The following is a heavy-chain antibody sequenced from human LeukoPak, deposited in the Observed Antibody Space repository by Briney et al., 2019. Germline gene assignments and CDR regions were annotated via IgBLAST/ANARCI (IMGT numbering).Heavy chain of an antibody. Sequence: ASVKVSCKASGYTFTGYCMHWVRQAPGQGLEWMGWINPNSGGTNYAQKFQGRVTMTRDTSLSTAYMELSRLRSDDTAVYYCARAAGGSYNYWGQGTLVTVSS. CDR3: ARAAGGSYNY. CDR2: INPNSGGT. CDR1: GYTFTGYC. J-gene: IGHJ4*02. V-gene: IGHV1-2*02. D-gene: IGHD1-26*01.